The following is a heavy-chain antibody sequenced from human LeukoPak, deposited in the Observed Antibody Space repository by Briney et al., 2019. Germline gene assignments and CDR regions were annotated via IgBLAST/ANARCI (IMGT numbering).Heavy chain of an antibody. Sequence: GASVKVSCKASGYTFTSYGISWVRQAPGQGLEWMGWISAYNGNTNYAQKLQGRVTMTTDTSTSTAYMELRSLRSDDTAVYYCARVTGSSCYWYYYYYYMDVWGKGTTVTVSS. D-gene: IGHD2-2*01. CDR1: GYTFTSYG. J-gene: IGHJ6*03. V-gene: IGHV1-18*01. CDR3: ARVTGSSCYWYYYYYYMDV. CDR2: ISAYNGNT.